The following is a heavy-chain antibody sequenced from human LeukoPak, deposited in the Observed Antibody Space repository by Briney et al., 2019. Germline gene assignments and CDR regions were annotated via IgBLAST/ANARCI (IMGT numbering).Heavy chain of an antibody. CDR3: ARDYYDSSGYYYDYFDY. Sequence: PGGSLRLSCAASGFTFSDYYMSWIRQAPGKGLEWVSYISSSSSYTNYADSVKGRFTISRDNAKNSLYLQMNSLRAEDTAVYYCARDYYDSSGYYYDYFDYWGQGTLVTVSP. D-gene: IGHD3-22*01. J-gene: IGHJ4*02. V-gene: IGHV3-11*06. CDR2: ISSSSSYT. CDR1: GFTFSDYY.